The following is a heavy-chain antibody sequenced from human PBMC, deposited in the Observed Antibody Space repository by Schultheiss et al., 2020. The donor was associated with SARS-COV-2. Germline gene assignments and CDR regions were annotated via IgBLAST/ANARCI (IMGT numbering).Heavy chain of an antibody. J-gene: IGHJ5*02. D-gene: IGHD3-22*01. V-gene: IGHV4-34*01. CDR1: GGSFSGYY. CDR2: ISLSGST. CDR3: VRDDGGYFRTSWFDP. Sequence: SETLSLTCAVYGGSFSGYYWSWIRQPPGKGLEWIGEISLSGSTNYNPSLKSRVTISVDTSKNQFSLKLSSVTAADTAVYYCVRDDGGYFRTSWFDPWGQGTRVTVSS.